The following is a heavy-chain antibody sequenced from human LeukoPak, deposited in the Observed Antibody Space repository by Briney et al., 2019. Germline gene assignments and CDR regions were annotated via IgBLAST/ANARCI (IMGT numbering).Heavy chain of an antibody. D-gene: IGHD6-19*01. CDR1: GFTFSTYA. J-gene: IGHJ4*02. V-gene: IGHV3-33*01. CDR3: VRDPSNSGWAFDY. Sequence: GRSLRLSCAASGFTFSTYAMHWVRQAPGKGLEWVAMIWYNGKNNHYADSVKGRFTFSRDNSKNTLDLQMNSLRADDTAVYYCVRDPSNSGWAFDYWGQGTLVTVSS. CDR2: IWYNGKNN.